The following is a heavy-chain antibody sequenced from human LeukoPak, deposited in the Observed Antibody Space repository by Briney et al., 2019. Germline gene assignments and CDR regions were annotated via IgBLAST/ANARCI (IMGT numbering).Heavy chain of an antibody. D-gene: IGHD3-22*01. V-gene: IGHV3-21*01. CDR2: ISSSSSYI. Sequence: GGSLRLPCAASGFTFSSYNINWVRQAPGKGLEWVSSISSSSSYIYYADLVKGRFTISRDDAKNSLYLQMNSLRAEDTAVYYCARDLGFMGGYYPHFDYWGQGTLVTVSS. CDR1: GFTFSSYN. CDR3: ARDLGFMGGYYPHFDY. J-gene: IGHJ4*02.